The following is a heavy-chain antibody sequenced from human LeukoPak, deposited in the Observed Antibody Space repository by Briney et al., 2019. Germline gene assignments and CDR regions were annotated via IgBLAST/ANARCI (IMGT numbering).Heavy chain of an antibody. J-gene: IGHJ6*01. V-gene: IGHV1-2*02. D-gene: IGHD4-23*01. Sequence: ASEKVSCKASGYTFTVYYMHWVRQAPGQGLEWMGWINPNSGGTNDAQKFQGSATMTRYTSNSTAYMELTRLRSDETAVHYCASIETVVSYYYYGMGVWGQEATVTVSS. CDR3: ASIETVVSYYYYGMGV. CDR2: INPNSGGT. CDR1: GYTFTVYY.